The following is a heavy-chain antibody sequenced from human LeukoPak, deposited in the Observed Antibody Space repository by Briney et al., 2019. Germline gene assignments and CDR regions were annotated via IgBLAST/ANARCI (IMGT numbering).Heavy chain of an antibody. CDR2: ISADALAT. D-gene: IGHD1-1*01. J-gene: IGHJ4*02. CDR1: GFTFNNYA. V-gene: IGHV3-23*01. CDR3: AKDLQGKLEGGATGPFDY. Sequence: GGSLRLSCAASGFTFNNYAMSWVRQAPGKGLEWVSAISADALATFYTDSVKGRFTISRDNYKNTMYLQMNTLRAEDTAIYYCAKDLQGKLEGGATGPFDYWGQGALVSVSS.